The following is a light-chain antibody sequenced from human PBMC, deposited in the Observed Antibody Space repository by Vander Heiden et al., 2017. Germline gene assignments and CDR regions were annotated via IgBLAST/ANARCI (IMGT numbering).Light chain of an antibody. J-gene: IGKJ4*01. Sequence: IVFTQSPGTLSLSPGERATLSCRASQSVSSTYLAWYQQKPGQAPRLLIHGASSRATGIPDRFSGSESGTDFTLTINRLEPEDFAVYYCQQYGISPLTFGGGTKVEIK. CDR2: GAS. CDR3: QQYGISPLT. CDR1: QSVSSTY. V-gene: IGKV3-20*01.